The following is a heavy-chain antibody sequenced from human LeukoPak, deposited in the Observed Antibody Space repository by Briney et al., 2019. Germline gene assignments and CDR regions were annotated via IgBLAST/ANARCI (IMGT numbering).Heavy chain of an antibody. CDR3: ARERLTHARGYSYGYNY. V-gene: IGHV1-2*02. Sequence: RASVKVSCKASGYTFTGYYMHWVRQAPGQGLEWMGWINPNSGGTNYAQKLQGRVTMTTDTSTSTAYMELRSLRSDDTAVYYCARERLTHARGYSYGYNYWGQGTLVTVSS. CDR2: INPNSGGT. D-gene: IGHD5-18*01. J-gene: IGHJ4*02. CDR1: GYTFTGYY.